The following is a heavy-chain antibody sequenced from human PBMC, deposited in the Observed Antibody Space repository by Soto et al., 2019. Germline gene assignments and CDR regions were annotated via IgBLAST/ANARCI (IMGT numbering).Heavy chain of an antibody. CDR2: ISWNGCNT. CDR1: AFRLDDYY. V-gene: IGHV3-43*01. D-gene: IGHD3-16*01. Sequence: PARSRSLSGAPSAFRLDDYYIHWASQAPGKGLECVSLISWNGCNTYYADSVKGRFTISRDGPTEFVSLQMTSLKRENTGLYYYARETLCLGSPLDVWGQGTRVTVSS. J-gene: IGHJ6*02. CDR3: ARETLCLGSPLDV.